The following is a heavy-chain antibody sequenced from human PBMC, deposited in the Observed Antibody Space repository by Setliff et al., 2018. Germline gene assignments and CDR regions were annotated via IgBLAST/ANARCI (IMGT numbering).Heavy chain of an antibody. D-gene: IGHD5-12*01. V-gene: IGHV3-11*04. CDR3: ARDITRDGYNSGAFDI. Sequence: SGGSLRLSCAASGFTFSGYYMTWIRQAPGKGLEWVSYISGSSGGIYYADSVKGRFTISXXXAKKSXXXXXXXXXXEDTAVYHCARDITRDGYNSGAFDIWGQGTMVTVSS. CDR2: ISGSSGGI. CDR1: GFTFSGYY. J-gene: IGHJ3*02.